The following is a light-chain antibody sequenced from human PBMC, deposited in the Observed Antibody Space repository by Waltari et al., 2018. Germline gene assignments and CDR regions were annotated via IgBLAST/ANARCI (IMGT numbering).Light chain of an antibody. CDR2: DVR. V-gene: IGLV2-11*01. CDR3: CSYAASSTYV. Sequence: QSALTQPRSVSGSPGQSVTISCTGTSSDVGGYDYVSWFQQHPGKAPKLIIYDVRERPSGVPDCFSGSKSGNTASLTITGLQAEDEADYYCCSYAASSTYVFGTGTEVTVL. J-gene: IGLJ1*01. CDR1: SSDVGGYDY.